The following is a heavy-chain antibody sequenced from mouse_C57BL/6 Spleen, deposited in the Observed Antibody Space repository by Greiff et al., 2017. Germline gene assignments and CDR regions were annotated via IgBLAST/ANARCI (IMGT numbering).Heavy chain of an antibody. CDR3: ARKRLLRYHAMDY. J-gene: IGHJ4*01. Sequence: EVQLQESGPELVKPGASVKISCKASGYSFTDYNMNWVKQSNGKSLEWIGVINPNYGTTSYNQKFKGKATLTVDQSSSTAYMQINSLTSEDSAVYYSARKRLLRYHAMDYWGQGTTVTVSS. V-gene: IGHV1-39*01. CDR2: INPNYGTT. CDR1: GYSFTDYN. D-gene: IGHD1-1*01.